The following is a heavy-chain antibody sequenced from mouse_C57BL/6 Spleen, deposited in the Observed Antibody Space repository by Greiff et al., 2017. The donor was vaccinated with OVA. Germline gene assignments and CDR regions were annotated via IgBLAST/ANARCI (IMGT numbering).Heavy chain of an antibody. D-gene: IGHD2-5*01. CDR3: ARKNNYSNYGFAY. Sequence: VQLVESGPGLVQPSQSLSITCTVSGFSLTSYGVHWVRQSPGKGLEWLGVIWSGGSTDYNAAFISRLSISKDNSKSQVFFKMNSLQADDTAIYYCARKNNYSNYGFAYWGQGTLVTVSA. CDR2: IWSGGST. V-gene: IGHV2-2*01. CDR1: GFSLTSYG. J-gene: IGHJ3*01.